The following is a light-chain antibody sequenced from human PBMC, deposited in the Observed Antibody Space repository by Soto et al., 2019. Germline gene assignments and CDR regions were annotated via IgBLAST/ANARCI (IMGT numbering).Light chain of an antibody. Sequence: QSVLTQPPSVSGAPGQRVTISCTGSSSNIGAGYDVRWYQQLPGTAPKLLIYGNSNRPSGVPDRFSGSKSGTSASLAITGLQAEDEADYYCQSYDSSLREVFGTGTKVTV. CDR1: SSNIGAGYD. V-gene: IGLV1-40*01. CDR3: QSYDSSLREV. CDR2: GNS. J-gene: IGLJ1*01.